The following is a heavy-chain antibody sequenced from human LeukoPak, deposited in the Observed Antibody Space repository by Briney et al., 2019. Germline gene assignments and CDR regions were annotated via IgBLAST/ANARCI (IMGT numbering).Heavy chain of an antibody. D-gene: IGHD3-9*01. Sequence: SETLSLTCTVSGGSISSSSYYWGWIRQPPGKGLEWIGSIYYSGSTYYNPSLKSRVTISVYTSKNQFSLKLSSVTAADTAVYYCARLFYDILTGYYPIGYFDYWGQGTLVTVSS. V-gene: IGHV4-39*01. CDR1: GGSISSSSYY. CDR3: ARLFYDILTGYYPIGYFDY. CDR2: IYYSGST. J-gene: IGHJ4*02.